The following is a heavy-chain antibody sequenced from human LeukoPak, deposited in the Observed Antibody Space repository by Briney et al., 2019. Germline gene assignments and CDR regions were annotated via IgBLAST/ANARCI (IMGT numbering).Heavy chain of an antibody. Sequence: SETLSLTCTVPDGSISSYYWSWVRQPAGKGLEWIGRIYPSGSTNYNPSLKSRVTMSVDTSKNQFSLQLSSVTAADTAVYYCARTSSSSWSYGMDVWGQGTTVTVSS. V-gene: IGHV4-4*07. D-gene: IGHD6-13*01. CDR1: DGSISSYY. CDR3: ARTSSSSWSYGMDV. J-gene: IGHJ6*02. CDR2: IYPSGST.